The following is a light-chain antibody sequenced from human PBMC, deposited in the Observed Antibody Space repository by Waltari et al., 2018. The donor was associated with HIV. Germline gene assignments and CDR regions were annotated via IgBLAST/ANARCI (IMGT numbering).Light chain of an antibody. J-gene: IGLJ1*01. CDR2: EVT. Sequence: QSALTQPASVSGSPGQSITIPCTGTSNDVGRYDYVSCYQHHPGKAPKLVIYEVTNRPSGISNRFSGSKSGNTASLTISGLQAEDEADYYCSSYVVNSTPYVFGSGTKVTVL. CDR3: SSYVVNSTPYV. V-gene: IGLV2-14*01. CDR1: SNDVGRYDY.